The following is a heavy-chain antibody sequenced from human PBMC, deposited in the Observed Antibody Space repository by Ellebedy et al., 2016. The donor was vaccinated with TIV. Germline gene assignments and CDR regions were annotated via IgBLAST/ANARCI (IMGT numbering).Heavy chain of an antibody. CDR1: GFTFSSFG. D-gene: IGHD5/OR15-5a*01. CDR2: ISFDGSTK. Sequence: GESLKISCAAAGFTFSSFGMHWVRQAPGKGLEWVTFISFDGSTKFYADSVKGRFTISRDNAKNTLYLQMSSLSAEDAAVYYCAREVDIVSNYYFDYWGQGTLVTVSS. CDR3: AREVDIVSNYYFDY. V-gene: IGHV3-30*03. J-gene: IGHJ4*02.